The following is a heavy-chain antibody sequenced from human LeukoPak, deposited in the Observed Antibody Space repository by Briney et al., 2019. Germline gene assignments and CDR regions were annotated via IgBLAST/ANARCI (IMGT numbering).Heavy chain of an antibody. J-gene: IGHJ4*02. V-gene: IGHV3-23*01. D-gene: IGHD3-22*01. CDR1: GFTFSSYA. CDR2: ISGSGDNT. Sequence: GGSPRLSCAASGFTFSSYAMSWVRQAPGKGLEWVSGISGSGDNTYYADSVKGRFTISRDNSKNTLYVQVNSLGTEDTAAYYCAKGSYYDSSGSFYFDYWGQGTLVTVSS. CDR3: AKGSYYDSSGSFYFDY.